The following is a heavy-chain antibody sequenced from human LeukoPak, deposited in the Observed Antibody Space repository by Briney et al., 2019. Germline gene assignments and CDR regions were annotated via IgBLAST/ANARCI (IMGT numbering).Heavy chain of an antibody. CDR3: ARASGDTAMVTWFGY. Sequence: GGSLRLSCAAAGFTFSSYAMHWVRQAPGKGLEWVAVISYDGSNKYYADSVKGRFTISRDNSKNTLYLQMNSLRAEETAVYYCARASGDTAMVTWFGYWGQGTLVTVSS. D-gene: IGHD5-18*01. J-gene: IGHJ4*02. V-gene: IGHV3-30-3*01. CDR2: ISYDGSNK. CDR1: GFTFSSYA.